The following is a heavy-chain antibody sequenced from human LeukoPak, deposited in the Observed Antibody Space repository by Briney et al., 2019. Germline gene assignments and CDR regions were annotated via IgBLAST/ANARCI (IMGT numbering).Heavy chain of an antibody. CDR1: GGSISSSSYS. CDR3: ARGDYSSSWYVSVAFDI. CDR2: IYYSGST. Sequence: SETLSLTCTVSGGSISSSSYSWGWIRQPPGKGLEWIGSIYYSGSTYYNPSLKSRVTISVDTSKNQFSLKLSSVTAADTAVYYCARGDYSSSWYVSVAFDIWGQGTMVTVSS. V-gene: IGHV4-39*07. J-gene: IGHJ3*02. D-gene: IGHD6-13*01.